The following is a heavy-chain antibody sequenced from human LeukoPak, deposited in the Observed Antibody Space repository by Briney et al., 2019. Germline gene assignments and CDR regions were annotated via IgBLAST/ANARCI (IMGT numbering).Heavy chain of an antibody. CDR2: IYHSGTT. CDR3: ARIAAAGSADY. V-gene: IGHV4-39*07. Sequence: SETLSLTCTVSGGSISSGDYYWSWIRQPPGKGLEWIGNIYHSGTTYYNPSLKSRVTISVDTSKNQFSLKVTSVTAADTAEYYCARIAAAGSADYWGQGTLVTVSS. J-gene: IGHJ4*02. D-gene: IGHD6-13*01. CDR1: GGSISSGDYY.